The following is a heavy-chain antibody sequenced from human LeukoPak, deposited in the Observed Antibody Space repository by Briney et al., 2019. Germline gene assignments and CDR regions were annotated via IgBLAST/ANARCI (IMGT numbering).Heavy chain of an antibody. Sequence: SQTLSLTCTVSGGSISSGSYYWSWIRQPAGKGLEWIGYIYYSGSTNYNPSLKSRVTISVDTSKNQFSLKLSSVTAADTAVYYCARDLYQGWFDPWGQGTLVTVSS. CDR3: ARDLYQGWFDP. CDR1: GGSISSGSYY. V-gene: IGHV4-61*10. D-gene: IGHD2-2*01. CDR2: IYYSGST. J-gene: IGHJ5*02.